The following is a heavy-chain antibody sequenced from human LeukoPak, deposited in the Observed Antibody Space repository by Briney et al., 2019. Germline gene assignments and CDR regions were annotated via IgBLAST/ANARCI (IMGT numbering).Heavy chain of an antibody. J-gene: IGHJ6*03. CDR1: GFTFTSYG. Sequence: GGSLRLSCAASGFTFTSYGMTWVRQAPGKGLEWVSVISGSGGSTYYADSVKGRFTISRDNSKNTLYLQMNSLRPEDTAVYYCAKDLYDFWSGYSHYYMDVWGKGTTVTVSS. CDR2: ISGSGGST. V-gene: IGHV3-23*01. D-gene: IGHD3-3*01. CDR3: AKDLYDFWSGYSHYYMDV.